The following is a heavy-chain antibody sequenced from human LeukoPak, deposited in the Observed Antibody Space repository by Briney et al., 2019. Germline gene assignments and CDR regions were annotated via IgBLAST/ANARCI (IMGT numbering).Heavy chain of an antibody. V-gene: IGHV5-51*01. J-gene: IGHJ3*02. CDR3: ARPRYDILTGYYKDAFYI. CDR2: FYTGDSDT. D-gene: IGHD3-9*01. CDR1: GYSSASYW. Sequence: GESLQILCKASGYSSASYWFRRLSQLPPEGLVWLGIFYTGDSDTRYSPSFQGQLAISADKSIRTAYLQCSSLKASDTAMYYCARPRYDILTGYYKDAFYIWGEGTMVTVSS.